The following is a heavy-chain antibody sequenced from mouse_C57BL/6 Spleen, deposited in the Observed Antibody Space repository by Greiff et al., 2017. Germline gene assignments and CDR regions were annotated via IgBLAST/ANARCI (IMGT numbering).Heavy chain of an antibody. CDR1: GYTFTDYE. V-gene: IGHV1-15*01. CDR3: TRRDYGSSYGFAY. Sequence: VKLQQSGAELVRPGASVTLSCKASGYTFTDYEMHWVKQTPVHGLEWIGAIDTETGGTAYTQKFKGKAILTADKSSSTAYMALRSLTSEDSAVYYCTRRDYGSSYGFAYWGQGTLVTVSA. D-gene: IGHD1-1*01. J-gene: IGHJ3*01. CDR2: IDTETGGT.